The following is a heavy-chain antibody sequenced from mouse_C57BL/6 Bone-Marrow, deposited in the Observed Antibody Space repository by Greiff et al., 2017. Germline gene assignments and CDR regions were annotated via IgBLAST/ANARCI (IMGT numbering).Heavy chain of an antibody. CDR2: IDPSGGGT. Sequence: QVQLQQPGAELVKPGASVKLSCKASGYTFTSYWMHWVKQRPGRGLEWIGRIDPSGGGTKYNEKFKSKATLTVDKSSSTAYMQLSSLTSEDSAVYYCAGQLRLRGAPSGFADWGQGTLVTVSA. V-gene: IGHV1-72*01. J-gene: IGHJ3*01. CDR3: AGQLRLRGAPSGFAD. CDR1: GYTFTSYW. D-gene: IGHD3-2*02.